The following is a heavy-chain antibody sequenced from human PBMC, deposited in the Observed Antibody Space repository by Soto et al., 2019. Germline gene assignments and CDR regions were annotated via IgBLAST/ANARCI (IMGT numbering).Heavy chain of an antibody. CDR3: ARDYRISKYYGTHHYGVDV. J-gene: IGHJ6*02. CDR2: VSYRGST. V-gene: IGHV4-31*11. CDR1: GVSITSAGYY. Sequence: LTCAVSGVSITSAGYYWTWIRQHPGKGLEWVGYVSYRGSTSYNPSLQSRVTISVDTSNNQFSLNLNSVTAADTAVYYCARDYRISKYYGTHHYGVDVWGQGTTVTVSS. D-gene: IGHD3-3*01.